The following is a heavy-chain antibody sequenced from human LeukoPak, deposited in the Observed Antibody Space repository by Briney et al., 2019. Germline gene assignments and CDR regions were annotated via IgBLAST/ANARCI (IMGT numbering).Heavy chain of an antibody. Sequence: PGRSLRLSCAASGFTFSSYAMHWVRQAPGKGLEWVAVISYDGSNKYYADSVKGRFTISRDNSKNTLYLQMNSLRAEDTAVYYRARVSSGSPPLIHYGMDVWGQGTTVTVSS. CDR2: ISYDGSNK. CDR3: ARVSSGSPPLIHYGMDV. V-gene: IGHV3-30-3*01. D-gene: IGHD3-10*01. J-gene: IGHJ6*02. CDR1: GFTFSSYA.